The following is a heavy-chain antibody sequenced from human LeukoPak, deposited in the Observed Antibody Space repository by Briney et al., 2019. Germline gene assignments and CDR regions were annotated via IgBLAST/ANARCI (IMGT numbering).Heavy chain of an antibody. V-gene: IGHV4-30-2*01. D-gene: IGHD3-10*01. Sequence: ASQTLSLTCAVSGGSISSGGYSWSWIRQPPGKGLEWIGYIYHSGSTYYNPSLKSRVTISVDRSKNQFSLKLSSVTPADTAVYYCASRAGVGYYGMDVWGQGTTVTVSS. J-gene: IGHJ6*02. CDR1: GGSISSGGYS. CDR2: IYHSGST. CDR3: ASRAGVGYYGMDV.